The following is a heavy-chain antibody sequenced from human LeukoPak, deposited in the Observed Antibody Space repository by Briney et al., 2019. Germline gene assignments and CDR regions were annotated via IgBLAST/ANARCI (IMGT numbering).Heavy chain of an antibody. V-gene: IGHV3-30*02. Sequence: GGSLRLSCAASGFTFSSYGMHWVRQAPGKGLEWVAFIRYDGNNKYYADSMKGRFTISRDNSKNTLYLHINSLRPEDTALYYCVKDNPLDYWGQGTLVIVSS. D-gene: IGHD1-14*01. CDR3: VKDNPLDY. CDR1: GFTFSSYG. CDR2: IRYDGNNK. J-gene: IGHJ4*02.